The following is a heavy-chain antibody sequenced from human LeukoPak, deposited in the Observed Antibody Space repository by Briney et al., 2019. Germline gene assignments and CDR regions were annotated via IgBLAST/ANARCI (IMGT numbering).Heavy chain of an antibody. J-gene: IGHJ3*02. Sequence: ASVKVSCKTSGYTFTSYDLNWVRQATGQGLEWMGWVNPNSGNTGYAQKFQGRVTMTMDPSISTAYMELSSLRSEDTAVYYCARDFLTVTTQHDAFDIWGQGTMVTVSS. CDR2: VNPNSGNT. CDR1: GYTFTSYD. D-gene: IGHD4-17*01. V-gene: IGHV1-8*01. CDR3: ARDFLTVTTQHDAFDI.